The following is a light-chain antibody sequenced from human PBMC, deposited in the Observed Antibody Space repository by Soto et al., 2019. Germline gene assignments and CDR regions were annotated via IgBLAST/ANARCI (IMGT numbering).Light chain of an antibody. J-gene: IGLJ2*01. Sequence: QSALTQPASVSGSPGQSITISCTGTSTNVGVYNLVSWYQQPPGTATKLIIYKGSKRPSGVSNRFSGSKSGNAASLTISGLQAEDEADYHCGSYAGDSTFTFGGGTKLTVL. CDR1: STNVGVYNL. CDR2: KGS. CDR3: GSYAGDSTFT. V-gene: IGLV2-23*01.